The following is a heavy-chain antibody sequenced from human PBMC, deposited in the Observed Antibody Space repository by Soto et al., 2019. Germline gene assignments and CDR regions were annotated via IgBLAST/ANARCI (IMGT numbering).Heavy chain of an antibody. CDR1: GYTFTNYG. CDR2: INIYNGNT. V-gene: IGHV1-18*01. D-gene: IGHD3-10*01. CDR3: ARGVGSGSYYNQYNWFDP. J-gene: IGHJ5*02. Sequence: ASVKVSCKASGYTFTNYGISWVRQAPGQGLEWMGWINIYNGNTKYAQKVQGRVTMTTDTSTSTAYMELRSLRSDDTAVYYCARGVGSGSYYNQYNWFDPWGQGTLVTVSS.